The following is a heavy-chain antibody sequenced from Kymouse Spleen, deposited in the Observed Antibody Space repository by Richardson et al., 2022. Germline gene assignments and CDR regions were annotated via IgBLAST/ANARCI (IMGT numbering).Heavy chain of an antibody. V-gene: IGHV4-34*01. CDR1: GGSFSGYY. CDR2: INHSGST. J-gene: IGHJ4*02. CDR3: ARASMVRGVTPFDY. D-gene: IGHD3-10*01. Sequence: QVQLQQWGAGLLKPSETLSLTCAVYGGSFSGYYWSWIRQPPGKGLEWIGEINHSGSTNYNPSLKSRVTISVDTSKNQFSLKLSSVTAADTAVYYCARASMVRGVTPFDYWGQGTLVTVSS.